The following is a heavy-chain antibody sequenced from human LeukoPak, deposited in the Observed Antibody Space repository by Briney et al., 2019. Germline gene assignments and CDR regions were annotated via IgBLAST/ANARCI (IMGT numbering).Heavy chain of an antibody. D-gene: IGHD4-11*01. CDR1: GGSISSYY. Sequence: PSETLSLTCTVSGGSISSYYWSWIRQPPGKGLEWIGYTYYSGGTNYNPSLKSRVTISVDTSKNQFSLKLTSVTAADTALYYCARHLRGDYSNSWFDPWGQGTLVTVSS. J-gene: IGHJ5*02. V-gene: IGHV4-59*08. CDR2: TYYSGGT. CDR3: ARHLRGDYSNSWFDP.